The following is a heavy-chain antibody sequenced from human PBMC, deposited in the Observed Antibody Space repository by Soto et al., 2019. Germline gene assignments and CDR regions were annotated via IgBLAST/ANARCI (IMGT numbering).Heavy chain of an antibody. CDR1: GFTVSSNY. CDR2: IYSGGST. Sequence: GGSLRLSCAASGFTVSSNYMSWFRQAPGKGLEWVSVIYSGGSTYYADSVKGRFTISRDNSKNTLYLQMNSLRAEDTAVYYCARDFYYDSSGTFGSFYIWAQGKMVTVAS. V-gene: IGHV3-53*01. J-gene: IGHJ3*02. D-gene: IGHD3-22*01. CDR3: ARDFYYDSSGTFGSFYI.